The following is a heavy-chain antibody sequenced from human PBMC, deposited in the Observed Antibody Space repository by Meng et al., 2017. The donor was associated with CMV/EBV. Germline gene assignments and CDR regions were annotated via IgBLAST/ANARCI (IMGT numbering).Heavy chain of an antibody. CDR1: GYTFTSYG. CDR3: ARDSPPNWNSRYYYCVMDV. Sequence: ASVKVSCKASGYTFTSYGISWVRQAPGQGLEWMGWTSAYNGNTNYAQKLQGRVTMTTDTSTSTAYMELRSLRSDDTAVYYCARDSPPNWNSRYYYCVMDVWGQGTTVTVSS. CDR2: TSAYNGNT. J-gene: IGHJ6*02. V-gene: IGHV1-18*01. D-gene: IGHD1-7*01.